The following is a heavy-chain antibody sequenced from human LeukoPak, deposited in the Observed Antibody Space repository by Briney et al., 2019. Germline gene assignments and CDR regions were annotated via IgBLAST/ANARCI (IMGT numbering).Heavy chain of an antibody. J-gene: IGHJ4*02. Sequence: SETLSLTCAVYGGSFSGYYWSWIRQPPGKGLEWIGEINHSGSTNYNPSLKSRVTISVDTSKNQFSLKLSSVTAADTAVYYCARVRNYDYVWGSYRSFFDYWGQGTLVTVSS. CDR3: ARVRNYDYVWGSYRSFFDY. CDR1: GGSFSGYY. D-gene: IGHD3-16*02. CDR2: INHSGST. V-gene: IGHV4-34*01.